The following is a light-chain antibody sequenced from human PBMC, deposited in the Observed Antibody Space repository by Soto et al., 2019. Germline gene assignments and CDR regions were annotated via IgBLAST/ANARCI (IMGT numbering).Light chain of an antibody. V-gene: IGKV3-15*01. CDR1: QSVSNN. CDR2: FAS. J-gene: IGKJ4*01. CDR3: QHYDEWPLT. Sequence: EIVMTQSPATLSVSPGERATLSCRASQSVSNNLAWYQQKPGQAPRLLIYFASTRATGIPARFSGSGSGTQCTLTITSLQSEDVAVYYCQHYDEWPLTFGGGTKVETK.